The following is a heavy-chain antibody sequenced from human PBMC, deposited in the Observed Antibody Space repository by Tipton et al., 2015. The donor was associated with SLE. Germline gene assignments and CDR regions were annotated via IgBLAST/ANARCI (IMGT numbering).Heavy chain of an antibody. CDR1: GFTVSSNY. Sequence: SLRLSCAASGFTVSSNYMSWVRQAPGKGLEWVSAISGSGGSTYYADSVKGRFTISRDNSKNTLYLQMNSLRAEDTAVYYCATYSSGWSLGYWGQGTLVTVSS. V-gene: IGHV3-23*01. J-gene: IGHJ4*02. CDR2: ISGSGGST. CDR3: ATYSSGWSLGY. D-gene: IGHD6-19*01.